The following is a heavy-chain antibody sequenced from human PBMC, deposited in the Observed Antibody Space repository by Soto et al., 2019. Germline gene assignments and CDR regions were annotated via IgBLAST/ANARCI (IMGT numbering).Heavy chain of an antibody. CDR1: GGSISSGGYY. D-gene: IGHD2-2*01. CDR2: IYYSGST. CDR3: ARDKVRYCSSTSCYGGGYHYYGMDV. Sequence: SETLSLTCTVSGGSISSGGYYWSWIRQHPGKGLEWIGYIYYSGSTYYNPSLKSRVTISVDTSKNQFSLKLSSVTAAETAVYYCARDKVRYCSSTSCYGGGYHYYGMDVWGQGTTVTVSS. V-gene: IGHV4-31*03. J-gene: IGHJ6*02.